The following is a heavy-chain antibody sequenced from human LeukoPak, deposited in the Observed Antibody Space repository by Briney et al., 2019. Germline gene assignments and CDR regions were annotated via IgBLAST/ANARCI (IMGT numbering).Heavy chain of an antibody. CDR2: IIPILGIA. CDR3: ARGDFWSGSYGMDV. Sequence: SVKVSCKASGGTFISYAISWVRQAPGQGLEWMGRIIPILGIANYAQKFQGRVTITADKSTSTAYMELSSLRSEDTAVYYCARGDFWSGSYGMDVWGQGTTVTVSS. CDR1: GGTFISYA. J-gene: IGHJ6*02. V-gene: IGHV1-69*04. D-gene: IGHD3-3*01.